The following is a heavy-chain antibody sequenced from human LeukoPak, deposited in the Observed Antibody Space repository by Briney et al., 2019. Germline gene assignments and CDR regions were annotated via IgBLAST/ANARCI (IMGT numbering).Heavy chain of an antibody. CDR2: ISGSGSVT. CDR3: GRDPNGDYVGAFEF. Sequence: GGSLRLSCEASGFTFANYAMTWVRQAPGKGLEWVSSISGSGSVTSCADSAKGRFTTTRDNSKGTLYLQMNSLRAGDAAVYYCGRDPNGDYVGAFEFWGQGTLVTVSS. D-gene: IGHD4-17*01. V-gene: IGHV3-23*01. J-gene: IGHJ3*01. CDR1: GFTFANYA.